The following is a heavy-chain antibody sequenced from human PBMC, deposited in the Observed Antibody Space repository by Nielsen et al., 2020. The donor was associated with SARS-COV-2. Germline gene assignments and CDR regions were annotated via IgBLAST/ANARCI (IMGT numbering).Heavy chain of an antibody. Sequence: GESLKISCAASGFTFSSNYMSWVRQAPGKGLEWVSVIYSGGSTYYADSVKGRFTISRDNSKNTLYLQMNSLRAEDTAVYYCARDDPRPLYSYGPPYYYYYYGMDVWGQGTTVTVSS. CDR2: IYSGGST. J-gene: IGHJ6*02. V-gene: IGHV3-66*01. CDR3: ARDDPRPLYSYGPPYYYYYYGMDV. D-gene: IGHD5-18*01. CDR1: GFTFSSNY.